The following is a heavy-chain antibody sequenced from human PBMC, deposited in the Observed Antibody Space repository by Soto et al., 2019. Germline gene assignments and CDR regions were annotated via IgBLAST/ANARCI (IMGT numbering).Heavy chain of an antibody. D-gene: IGHD4-17*01. CDR3: ARQTDYGGSMGDDAFDI. CDR1: GYSFTSYW. V-gene: IGHV5-51*01. J-gene: IGHJ3*02. Sequence: GESLKISCKGSGYSFTSYWIGWVRQMPGKGLGRMGIIYPGDSDTRYSPSFQGQGTITADKSISTAYLQWSSLKASDTAMDYCARQTDYGGSMGDDAFDIWGQGTMVTVSS. CDR2: IYPGDSDT.